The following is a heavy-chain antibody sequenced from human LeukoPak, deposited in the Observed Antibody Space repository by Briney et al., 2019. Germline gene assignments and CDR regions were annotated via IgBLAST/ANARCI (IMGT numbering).Heavy chain of an antibody. Sequence: GGSLRLSCAASGFTFSSYSMNWVRQAPGKGLEWVSHIIASGTAMFYADSVKGRFTISRDNAKNSLYLQMNSLRAEDTAVYYCARDRYSSSPAFGWDWGQGTLVTVSS. J-gene: IGHJ4*02. CDR3: ARDRYSSSPAFGWD. D-gene: IGHD6-6*01. V-gene: IGHV3-48*01. CDR2: IIASGTAM. CDR1: GFTFSSYS.